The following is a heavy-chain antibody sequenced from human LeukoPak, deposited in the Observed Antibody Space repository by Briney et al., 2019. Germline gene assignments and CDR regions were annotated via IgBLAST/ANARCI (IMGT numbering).Heavy chain of an antibody. CDR2: IYHSGST. CDR3: ASTPVGYCTNGVCQTFDY. J-gene: IGHJ4*02. D-gene: IGHD2-8*01. V-gene: IGHV4-38-2*01. CDR1: GYSISSGYY. Sequence: SETLSLTCAGSGYSISSGYYWGWIRQPPGKGLEWIGSIYHSGSTYYNPSLKSRVTISVDTSKNQFSLKLSSVTAADTAVYYCASTPVGYCTNGVCQTFDYWGQGTLVTVSS.